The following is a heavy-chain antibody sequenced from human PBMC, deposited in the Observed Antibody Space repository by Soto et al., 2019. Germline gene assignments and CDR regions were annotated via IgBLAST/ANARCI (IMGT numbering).Heavy chain of an antibody. CDR2: ISGSGGST. D-gene: IGHD1-26*01. Sequence: GGSLRLSCAASGFPFSSYAMSWVRQAPGKGLEWVSAISGSGGSTYYADSVKGRFIISRDNSKNTLYLQMNSLRAEDTAVYYCAKEGGLSGSYYISSSYYFDYWGQGTLVTVS. V-gene: IGHV3-23*01. CDR1: GFPFSSYA. J-gene: IGHJ4*02. CDR3: AKEGGLSGSYYISSSYYFDY.